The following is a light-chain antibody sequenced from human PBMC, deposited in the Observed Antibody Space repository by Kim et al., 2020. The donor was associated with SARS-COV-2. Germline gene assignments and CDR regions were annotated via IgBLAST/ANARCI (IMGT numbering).Light chain of an antibody. CDR3: SSYTSSSTVV. Sequence: GQSNTNSCTGTSSDVGGYNYVSWYQQHPGKAPKLMIYDVSKRPSGVSNRFSGSKSGNTASLTISGLQAEDEADYYCSSYTSSSTVVFGGGTQLTVL. CDR1: SSDVGGYNY. J-gene: IGLJ2*01. CDR2: DVS. V-gene: IGLV2-14*04.